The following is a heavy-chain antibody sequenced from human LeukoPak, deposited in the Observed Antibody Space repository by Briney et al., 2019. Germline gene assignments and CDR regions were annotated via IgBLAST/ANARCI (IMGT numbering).Heavy chain of an antibody. CDR3: AKDGPPSTLWFGELPTDY. CDR1: GFTFSSYA. CDR2: ISGSGGST. D-gene: IGHD3-10*01. Sequence: QPGGSLRLSCAASGFTFSSYAMSWVRQAPGKGREWVSAISGSGGSTYYADSVKGRFTISRDNSKNTLYLQMNSLRAEDTAVYYCAKDGPPSTLWFGELPTDYWGQGTLVTVSS. V-gene: IGHV3-23*01. J-gene: IGHJ4*02.